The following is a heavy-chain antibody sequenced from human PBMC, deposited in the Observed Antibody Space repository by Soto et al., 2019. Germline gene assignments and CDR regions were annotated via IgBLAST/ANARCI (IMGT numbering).Heavy chain of an antibody. Sequence: QVQLVQSGAEVKKPGSSVKVSCKASGGTFSSYAISWVRQAPGQGLEWMGWIIPIFGTANYAQKFQGRVTITADESTSTAYMELSSLRSEDKAVYYCARALYDYGDYLGRGGTYYFDYWGQGTLVTVSS. CDR2: IIPIFGTA. CDR3: ARALYDYGDYLGRGGTYYFDY. V-gene: IGHV1-69*01. CDR1: GGTFSSYA. D-gene: IGHD4-17*01. J-gene: IGHJ4*02.